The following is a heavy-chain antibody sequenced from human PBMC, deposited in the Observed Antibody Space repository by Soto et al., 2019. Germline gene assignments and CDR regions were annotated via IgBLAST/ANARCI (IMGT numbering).Heavy chain of an antibody. CDR1: GFSFSTYG. CDR3: ASGHCSGGDCYSGR. CDR2: ISDDGTKE. D-gene: IGHD2-15*01. Sequence: PGGSLRLSCAASGFSFSTYGMHWVRQAPGRGLEWVALISDDGTKENYAHSVKGRFTISRDNSKNTVYLQMGSLRPDDTAVYYCASGHCSGGDCYSGRWGQGTLVTVSS. V-gene: IGHV3-30*03. J-gene: IGHJ4*02.